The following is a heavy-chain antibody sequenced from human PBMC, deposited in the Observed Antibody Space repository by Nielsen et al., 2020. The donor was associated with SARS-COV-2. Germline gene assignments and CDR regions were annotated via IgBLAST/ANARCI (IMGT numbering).Heavy chain of an antibody. CDR1: GFTFDDYA. CDR3: ATSVAGTAGVYYGMDV. J-gene: IGHJ6*02. V-gene: IGHV3-9*01. CDR2: ISWNSGSI. Sequence: SLKISCAASGFTFDDYAMHWVRQAPGKGLEWVSGISWNSGSIGYADSVKGRFTISRDNAKNSLYLQMNSLRAEDTALYYCATSVAGTAGVYYGMDVWGQGTTVTVSS. D-gene: IGHD6-19*01.